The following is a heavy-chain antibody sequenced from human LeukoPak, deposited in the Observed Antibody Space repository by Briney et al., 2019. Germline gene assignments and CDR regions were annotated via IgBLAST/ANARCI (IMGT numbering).Heavy chain of an antibody. D-gene: IGHD1-1*01. V-gene: IGHV4-59*01. J-gene: IGHJ6*03. CDR1: GGSISSYY. Sequence: SETLSLTCTASGGSISSYYWSWIRQPPGKGLEWIGYIYYSGSTNYNPSLKSRVTISVDTSKNQFSLKLSSVTAADTAVYYCARAGYPRYYYYYYMDVWGKGTTVTVSS. CDR2: IYYSGST. CDR3: ARAGYPRYYYYYYMDV.